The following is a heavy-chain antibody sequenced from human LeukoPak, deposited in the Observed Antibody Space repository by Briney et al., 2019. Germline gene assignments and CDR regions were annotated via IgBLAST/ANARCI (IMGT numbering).Heavy chain of an antibody. D-gene: IGHD3-22*01. CDR2: ISYDGSNK. CDR3: ARDWGYYDSSGYPDY. Sequence: GGSPRLSYAASGFTFSSYAMHWVRQAPGKGLEWVAVISYDGSNKYYADSVKGRFTISRDNSKNTLYLQMNSLRAEDTAVYYCARDWGYYDSSGYPDYWGQGTLVTVSS. V-gene: IGHV3-30*04. CDR1: GFTFSSYA. J-gene: IGHJ4*02.